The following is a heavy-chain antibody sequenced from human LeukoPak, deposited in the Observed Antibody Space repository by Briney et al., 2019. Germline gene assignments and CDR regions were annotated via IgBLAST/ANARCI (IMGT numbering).Heavy chain of an antibody. V-gene: IGHV1-8*01. D-gene: IGHD2-2*01. J-gene: IGHJ5*02. CDR2: MNPNSGNT. CDR1: GYTFTSYD. Sequence: ASVKVSCKASGYTFTSYDINWERQATGQGLEWMGWMNPNSGNTGYAQKFQGRVTMTRNTSISTAYMELSSLRSEDTAVYYCARVSHSCSTSCYGQNWFDPWGQGTLVTVSS. CDR3: ARVSHSCSTSCYGQNWFDP.